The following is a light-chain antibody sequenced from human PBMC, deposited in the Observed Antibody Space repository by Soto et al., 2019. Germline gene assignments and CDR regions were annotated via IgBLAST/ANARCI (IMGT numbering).Light chain of an antibody. J-gene: IGLJ2*01. CDR3: ATWDDSLSGPV. CDR1: TSNIGSSS. Sequence: QSVLRQPPSASETPGQSVTISCSGSTSNIGSSSVYWYQQLPGTAPKVFIYENNRRPSGVPDRFSGSKSGTSASLAISGLRSEDEADYYCATWDDSLSGPVLGGGTKLTVL. V-gene: IGLV1-47*01. CDR2: ENN.